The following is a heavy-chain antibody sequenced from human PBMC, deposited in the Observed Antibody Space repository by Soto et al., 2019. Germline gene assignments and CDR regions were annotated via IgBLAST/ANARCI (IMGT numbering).Heavy chain of an antibody. J-gene: IGHJ5*02. Sequence: SGTLSLTCTVSRNSLSVDYWSWMRQPPGKGLECIGYIYYSGSSHYNPSLKSRVTISVDTSKTQFSLKLSSVTAADTAVYYCARLGAYYQSLDPWGPGTLVT. CDR2: IYYSGSS. CDR3: ARLGAYYQSLDP. CDR1: RNSLSVDY. V-gene: IGHV4-59*08. D-gene: IGHD2-21*01.